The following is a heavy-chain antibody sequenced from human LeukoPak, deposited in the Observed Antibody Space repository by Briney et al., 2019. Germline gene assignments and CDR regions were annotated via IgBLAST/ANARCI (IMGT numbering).Heavy chain of an antibody. D-gene: IGHD6-19*01. CDR3: AKFRDWYMYHGLGV. J-gene: IGHJ6*02. CDR2: ISNSGGST. V-gene: IGHV3-23*01. CDR1: GFTFSNYA. Sequence: QAGGSLRLSCAASGFTFSNYALSWVRQAPGKGLEWVSSISNSGGSTYYADPVKGRFTISRDNSKNTLFPQVNSLRAEDTAIYYCAKFRDWYMYHGLGVWGHGTTVTVSS.